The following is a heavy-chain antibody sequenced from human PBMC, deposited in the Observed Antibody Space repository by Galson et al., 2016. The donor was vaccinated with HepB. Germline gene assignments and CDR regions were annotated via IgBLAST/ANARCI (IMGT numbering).Heavy chain of an antibody. V-gene: IGHV3-23*01. CDR2: ISGNGVGT. D-gene: IGHD6-19*01. Sequence: SLRLSCAASRFSLSSYAMSWVRQAPGKGLEWVSTISGNGVGTYYADSVKGRFTISRDNSRNTLYVQMNSLRAEDTAVYYCARMRYSSGWLDGFDIWGQGTMVTVSS. CDR3: ARMRYSSGWLDGFDI. J-gene: IGHJ3*02. CDR1: RFSLSSYA.